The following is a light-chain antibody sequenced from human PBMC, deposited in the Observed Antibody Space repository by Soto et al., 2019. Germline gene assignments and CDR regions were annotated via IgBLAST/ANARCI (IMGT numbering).Light chain of an antibody. Sequence: QSVLTQPPSVSGAPGQTITISCTGSSSNIGADCDVHWYRQLPGTAPKLLIYANNNRPAGVPDRFSASKSGTSASLAITGLQAEDEADYYCQSFYISLNGYVFATGTKVTVL. CDR2: ANN. CDR3: QSFYISLNGYV. J-gene: IGLJ1*01. CDR1: SSNIGADCD. V-gene: IGLV1-40*01.